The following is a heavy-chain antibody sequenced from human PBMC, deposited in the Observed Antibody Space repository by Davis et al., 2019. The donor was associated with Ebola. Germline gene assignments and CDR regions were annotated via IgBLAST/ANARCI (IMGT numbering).Heavy chain of an antibody. CDR3: TRVRVVVSCLVCGRWFYT. CDR2: INPNTGNP. CDR1: GYTFTDYI. V-gene: IGHV7-4-1*02. J-gene: IGHJ5*02. D-gene: IGHD2-15*01. Sequence: ASVKVSCKASGYTFTDYIINWVRQAPGQGLEWMGSINPNTGNPTYAQGFTGRFVFSLDTSAGTAYLQISSLRPEDTAVYYCTRVRVVVSCLVCGRWFYTWGQGTLVTVSS.